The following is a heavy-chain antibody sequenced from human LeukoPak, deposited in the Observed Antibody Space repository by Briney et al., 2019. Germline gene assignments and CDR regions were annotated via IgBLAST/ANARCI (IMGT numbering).Heavy chain of an antibody. V-gene: IGHV4-4*03. CDR2: VHLSGRT. Sequence: PPGTPPLTCGVSGGSISTTNWWTWVRQPPGEGLEWIGEVHLSGRTHYNPSLESRVTMSVDMSENHISLRLTSVTAADTAVYYCAREGGPYRPLDYSGQGTLVPVSS. CDR1: GGSISTTNW. J-gene: IGHJ4*02. CDR3: AREGGPYRPLDY.